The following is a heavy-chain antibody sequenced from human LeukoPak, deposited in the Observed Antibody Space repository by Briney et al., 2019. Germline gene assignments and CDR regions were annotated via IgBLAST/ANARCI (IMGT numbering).Heavy chain of an antibody. CDR3: AKGGAQGYCSSTSCYTEDAFDI. V-gene: IGHV3-23*01. CDR1: GFTFDDYA. D-gene: IGHD2-2*02. CDR2: ISWNSGST. Sequence: GGSLRLSCAASGFTFDDYAMHWVRQAPGKGLEWVLGISWNSGSTYYADSVKGRFTISRDDSKNTLYLQMNSLRAEDTAVYYCAKGGAQGYCSSTSCYTEDAFDIWGQGTMVTVSS. J-gene: IGHJ3*02.